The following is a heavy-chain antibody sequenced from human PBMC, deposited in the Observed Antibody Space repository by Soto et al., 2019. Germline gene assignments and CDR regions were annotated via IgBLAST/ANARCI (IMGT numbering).Heavy chain of an antibody. CDR2: ISSSSSTI. V-gene: IGHV3-48*01. Sequence: PGGSLRLSCAASGFTFNTYNMNWVRQAPGKGLEWVSYISSSSSTIHYADSVKGRFTISRDNAKNSLYLQMNSLRAEDTAVYYCAKDFGYNYGYDAFDIWGQGTMVTVSS. J-gene: IGHJ3*02. CDR1: GFTFNTYN. CDR3: AKDFGYNYGYDAFDI. D-gene: IGHD5-18*01.